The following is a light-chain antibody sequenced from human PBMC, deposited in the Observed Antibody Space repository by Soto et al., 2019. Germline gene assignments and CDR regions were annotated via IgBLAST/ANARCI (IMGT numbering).Light chain of an antibody. V-gene: IGLV1-47*01. Sequence: QSVLTQPPSASASPGQRVTISCSGTNSNIGNNYVYWYRQLPGTAPKLLIYRDDQRPSGVPDRFSGSKSGTSASLAISGLRSEYEADYYCAAWDDSLSGPVFGGGTKLTVL. CDR3: AAWDDSLSGPV. J-gene: IGLJ3*02. CDR1: NSNIGNNY. CDR2: RDD.